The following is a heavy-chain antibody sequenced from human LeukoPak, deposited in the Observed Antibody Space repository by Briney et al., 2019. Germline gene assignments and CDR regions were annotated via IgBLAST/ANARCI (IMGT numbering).Heavy chain of an antibody. Sequence: GGSLRLSCAASGFSFSSYYMSWVRQAPGKGLEWVSVIYSGGSTYYADSVKGRFTISRDNSRNTLYLQMNSLRAEDTAVYYCARDLRASGWMGVFDSWGQGTLVTVSS. V-gene: IGHV3-53*01. CDR3: ARDLRASGWMGVFDS. D-gene: IGHD6-19*01. CDR1: GFSFSSYY. J-gene: IGHJ4*02. CDR2: IYSGGST.